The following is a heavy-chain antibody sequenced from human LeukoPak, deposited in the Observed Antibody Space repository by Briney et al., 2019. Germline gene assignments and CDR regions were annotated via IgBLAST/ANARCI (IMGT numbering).Heavy chain of an antibody. D-gene: IGHD1-26*01. CDR1: GGSISSGGYY. V-gene: IGHV4-30-2*01. J-gene: IGHJ2*01. CDR3: ASQRGSSPGYFDL. Sequence: SETLSLTCTVSGGSISSGGYYWSWIRQPPGKGLEWIGYIYHSGSTYYNPSLKSRVTISVDRSKNQFSLKLSSVTAADTAVYYCASQRGSSPGYFDLWGRGTLVTVSS. CDR2: IYHSGST.